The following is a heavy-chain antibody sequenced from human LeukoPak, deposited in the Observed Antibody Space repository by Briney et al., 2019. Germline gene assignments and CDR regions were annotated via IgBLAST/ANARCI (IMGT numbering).Heavy chain of an antibody. CDR2: ISGSGGST. J-gene: IGHJ6*02. CDR3: ARETRARYCSSTSCYYYYYGMDV. D-gene: IGHD2-2*01. V-gene: IGHV3-23*01. Sequence: GGSLRLSCAASGFTFSSYAMSWVRQAPGKGLEWVSAISGSGGSTYYADSVKGRFTISRDNSKNTLYLQMNSLRAEDTAVYYCARETRARYCSSTSCYYYYYGMDVWGQGTTVTVSS. CDR1: GFTFSSYA.